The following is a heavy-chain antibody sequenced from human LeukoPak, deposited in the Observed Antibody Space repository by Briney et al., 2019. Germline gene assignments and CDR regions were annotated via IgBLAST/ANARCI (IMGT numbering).Heavy chain of an antibody. V-gene: IGHV4-30-4*01. J-gene: IGHJ4*02. CDR1: GGSISSYY. CDR3: ARSGWLGSYYGLIDY. CDR2: IYYSGSS. D-gene: IGHD1-26*01. Sequence: SETLSLTCTVSGGSISSYYWSWIRQHPGKGLEWIGYIYYSGSSYYNPSLKSRVTISVDTSKNQFSLKLSSVTAADTAVYYCARSGWLGSYYGLIDYWGQGTLVTVSS.